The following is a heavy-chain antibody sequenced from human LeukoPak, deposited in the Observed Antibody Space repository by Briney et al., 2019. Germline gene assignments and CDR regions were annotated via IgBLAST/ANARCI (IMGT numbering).Heavy chain of an antibody. CDR3: ARGIGIAVAGGLFDY. Sequence: SETLSLTCTVSGGSISSGGYYWSWIRQHPGKGLEWIGCIYYSGSTYYNPSLKSRVTISVDTSKNQFSLKLSSVTAADTAVYYCARGIGIAVAGGLFDYWGQGTLVTVSS. D-gene: IGHD6-19*01. CDR2: IYYSGST. J-gene: IGHJ4*02. CDR1: GGSISSGGYY. V-gene: IGHV4-31*03.